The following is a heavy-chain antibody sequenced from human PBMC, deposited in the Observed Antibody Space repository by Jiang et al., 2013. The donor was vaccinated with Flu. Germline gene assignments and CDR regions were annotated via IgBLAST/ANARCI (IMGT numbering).Heavy chain of an antibody. CDR1: GASISNTNYF. Sequence: LLKPSETLSLTCTVSGASISNTNYFWGWIRLPPGKGLEWIGSIFYSGSTYDNPSLKSRVTMSVDPSKNQFSLRLSSVTAADTAVYYCARQDTSMVPFDYWGQGTLVTVSS. J-gene: IGHJ4*02. CDR3: ARQDTSMVPFDY. CDR2: IFYSGST. D-gene: IGHD5-18*01. V-gene: IGHV4-39*01.